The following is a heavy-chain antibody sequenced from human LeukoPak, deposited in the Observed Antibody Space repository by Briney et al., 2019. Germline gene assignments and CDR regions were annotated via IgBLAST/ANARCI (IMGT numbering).Heavy chain of an antibody. CDR1: GFTFSNFA. J-gene: IGHJ3*02. D-gene: IGHD1-26*01. CDR2: IWYDGSNK. V-gene: IGHV3-33*08. CDR3: ARDWWLRIVGATAFDI. Sequence: GGPLRLSCAASGFTFSNFAMTWVRQAPGKGLEWVAVIWYDGSNKYYADSVKGRFTISRDNSKNTLYPQMNSLRAEDTAVYYCARDWWLRIVGATAFDIWGQGTMVTVSS.